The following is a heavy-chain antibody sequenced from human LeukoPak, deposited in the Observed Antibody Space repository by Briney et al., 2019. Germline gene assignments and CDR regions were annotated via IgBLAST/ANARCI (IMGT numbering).Heavy chain of an antibody. CDR3: TRSLNGDYFFDY. Sequence: SETLSLTCTVSRGSINSASYYWSWVRQPAGKALEWIGRIFASGSTSYNPSLKSRLSVSLDKSKNQFSLLLNSVTAADTAVHYCTRSLNGDYFFDYWGQGARVTVSS. D-gene: IGHD4-17*01. J-gene: IGHJ4*02. CDR1: RGSINSASYY. CDR2: IFASGST. V-gene: IGHV4-61*02.